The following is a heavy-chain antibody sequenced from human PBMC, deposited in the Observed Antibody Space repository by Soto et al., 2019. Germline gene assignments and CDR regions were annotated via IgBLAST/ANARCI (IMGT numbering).Heavy chain of an antibody. J-gene: IGHJ3*02. V-gene: IGHV5-10-1*01. CDR2: IDPSDSYT. CDR3: ARQAIFGVIIIAFDI. CDR1: GYSFTSYW. D-gene: IGHD3-3*01. Sequence: GESLKISCKGSGYSFTSYWISWVRQMPGKGLEWMGRIDPSDSYTNYSPSFQGHVTISADKSISTAYLQWSSLKASDTAMYYCARQAIFGVIIIAFDIWGQGTMVTVSS.